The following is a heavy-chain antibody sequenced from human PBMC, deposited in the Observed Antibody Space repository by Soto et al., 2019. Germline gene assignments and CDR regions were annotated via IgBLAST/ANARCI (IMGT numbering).Heavy chain of an antibody. CDR1: GFTFTNYW. CDR3: GSVFEY. V-gene: IGHV3-74*01. Sequence: EVQLVESGGGLVRPGGSLRLSCAVSGFTFTNYWMHWVRQAPGKGLVWVSRINNDGSGTSYADSVKGRFTISRDNAKNTLYLLMDSLRAEGTGVYFCGSVFEYWGQGTPVTLSS. J-gene: IGHJ4*02. CDR2: INNDGSGT.